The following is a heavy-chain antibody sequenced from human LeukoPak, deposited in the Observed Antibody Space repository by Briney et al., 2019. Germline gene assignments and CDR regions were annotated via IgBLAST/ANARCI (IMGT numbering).Heavy chain of an antibody. CDR2: ISAYNGNT. J-gene: IGHJ4*02. D-gene: IGHD2-2*01. V-gene: IGHV1-18*01. Sequence: ASVKVSCKASGYTFTSYCIIWVRQAPGQGLEWMGWISAYNGNTNYAQKLQGRVTMTTDTCTSTAYMELRSLRSDDTAVYYCSRVTEDIVVVPAALPDYWGQGTLVTVSS. CDR1: GYTFTSYC. CDR3: SRVTEDIVVVPAALPDY.